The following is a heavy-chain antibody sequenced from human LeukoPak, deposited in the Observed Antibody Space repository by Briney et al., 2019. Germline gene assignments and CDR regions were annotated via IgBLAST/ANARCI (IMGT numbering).Heavy chain of an antibody. D-gene: IGHD3-22*01. CDR2: IYTSGST. J-gene: IGHJ4*02. CDR1: GGSISSYY. Sequence: SETLSLTCTVSGGSISSYYWSWIRQPAGKGLEWIGRIYTSGSTNYNPSLKSRVTISVDTSKNQFSLKLSSVTAADTAVYYCARAEGYYDSSGYYYGYYFDYWGQGTLVTVSS. V-gene: IGHV4-4*07. CDR3: ARAEGYYDSSGYYYGYYFDY.